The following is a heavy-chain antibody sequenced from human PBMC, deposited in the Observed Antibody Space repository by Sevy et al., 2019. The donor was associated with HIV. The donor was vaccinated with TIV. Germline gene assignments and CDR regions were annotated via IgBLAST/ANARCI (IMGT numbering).Heavy chain of an antibody. V-gene: IGHV1-24*01. CDR2: FDPEDDET. J-gene: IGHJ4*02. CDR3: ATTKDYYDSSGSPFDY. D-gene: IGHD3-22*01. CDR1: GYTLSELS. Sequence: ASVKVSCMVSGYTLSELSMHWMRQAPGKGLEWMGSFDPEDDETIYAQKFQGRVTMTEDTSTDTAYMELNNLRSEDTAVYYCATTKDYYDSSGSPFDYWGQGTLLTVSS.